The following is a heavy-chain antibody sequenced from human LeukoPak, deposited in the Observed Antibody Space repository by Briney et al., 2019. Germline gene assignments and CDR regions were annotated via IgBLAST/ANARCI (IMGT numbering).Heavy chain of an antibody. D-gene: IGHD6-19*01. CDR3: ARDRYSSGWYEIDY. V-gene: IGHV1-69*13. CDR2: IIPIFGTA. Sequence: ASVTVSCKASGGTFSSYAISWVRQAPGQGPEWMGGIIPIFGTANYAQKFQGRVTITADESTSTAYMELSSLRSEDTAVYYCARDRYSSGWYEIDYWGQGTLVTVSS. J-gene: IGHJ4*02. CDR1: GGTFSSYA.